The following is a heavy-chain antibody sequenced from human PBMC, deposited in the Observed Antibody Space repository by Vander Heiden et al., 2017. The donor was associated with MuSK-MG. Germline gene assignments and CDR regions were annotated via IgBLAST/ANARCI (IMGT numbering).Heavy chain of an antibody. V-gene: IGHV3-23*01. CDR2: ISGRGGST. CDR1: GFRFSSYA. CDR3: AGSTGYQIPLDY. D-gene: IGHD3-9*01. Sequence: EVQLLESGGGLVQPGGSLRLSCAASGFRFSSYAMSWVRQAPGKGLERVSAISGRGGSTYYADSVKGRFTISRDNSKNTLYLQMNSLRAEDTAVYYCAGSTGYQIPLDYWGQGTLVTVSS. J-gene: IGHJ4*02.